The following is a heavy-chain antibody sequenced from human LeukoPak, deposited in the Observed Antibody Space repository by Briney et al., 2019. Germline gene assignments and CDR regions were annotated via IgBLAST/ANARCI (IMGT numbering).Heavy chain of an antibody. CDR1: GYTFTSYG. J-gene: IGHJ6*03. V-gene: IGHV1-69*13. Sequence: RASVKVSCKASGYTFTSYGISWVRQAPGQGLEWMGGIIPIFGTTTYAQKLQGRVRITADESTSTAYMELSSLRSEDTAVYYCARDRGYSYAKKSSEYYYMDVWGKGTTVTMSS. CDR3: ARDRGYSYAKKSSEYYYMDV. D-gene: IGHD5-18*01. CDR2: IIPIFGTT.